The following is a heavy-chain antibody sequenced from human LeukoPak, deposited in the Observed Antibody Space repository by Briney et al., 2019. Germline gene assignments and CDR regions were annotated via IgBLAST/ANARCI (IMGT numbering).Heavy chain of an antibody. J-gene: IGHJ6*03. D-gene: IGHD6-13*01. CDR3: ARAKRRRGGEQQLVPSFAVDYYYYYMDV. Sequence: GGSLRLSCAASGFTFSSYSMNWVRQAPGKGLEWVSYISSSSSTIYYADSVKGRFTISRDNAKNSLYLQMNSLRAEDTAVYYCARAKRRRGGEQQLVPSFAVDYYYYYMDVWGKGTTVTVSS. V-gene: IGHV3-48*01. CDR2: ISSSSSTI. CDR1: GFTFSSYS.